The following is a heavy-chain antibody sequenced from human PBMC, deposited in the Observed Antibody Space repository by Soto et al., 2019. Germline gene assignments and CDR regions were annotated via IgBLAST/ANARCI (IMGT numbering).Heavy chain of an antibody. D-gene: IGHD3-3*01. J-gene: IGHJ6*02. CDR3: AKGLSPYYDFWSGPSNYYYYYGMDV. V-gene: IGHV3-23*01. CDR2: ISGSGGST. Sequence: GGSLRLSCAASGFTFSSYAMSWVRQAPGKGLEWVSAISGSGGSTYYADSVKGRFTISRDNSKNTLYLQMNSLRAEDTAVYYCAKGLSPYYDFWSGPSNYYYYYGMDVWGQGTTVTVSS. CDR1: GFTFSSYA.